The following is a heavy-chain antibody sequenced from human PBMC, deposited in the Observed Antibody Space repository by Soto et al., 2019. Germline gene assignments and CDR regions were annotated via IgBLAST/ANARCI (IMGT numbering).Heavy chain of an antibody. CDR2: IYYSGST. CDR1: GGSVSSGSYY. CDR3: ARVWAYSSVWYWFDP. D-gene: IGHD6-19*01. J-gene: IGHJ5*02. V-gene: IGHV4-61*01. Sequence: SETLSLTCTVSGGSVSSGSYYWSWIRQPPGKGLEWIGYIYYSGSTNYNPSLKSRVTISVDTSKNQFSLKLSSVTAADTAVYYCARVWAYSSVWYWFDPWGQGTLVTVSS.